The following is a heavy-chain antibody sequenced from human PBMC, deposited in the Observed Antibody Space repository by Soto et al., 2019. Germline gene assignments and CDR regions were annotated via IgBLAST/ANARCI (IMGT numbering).Heavy chain of an antibody. J-gene: IGHJ4*02. V-gene: IGHV4-61*01. CDR2: IYNTGRT. CDR3: AREYSNSPEAFDY. Sequence: PWETVSLTCTVSGGSVNSDYYYWSWIRQPPGKGLEWIGYIYNTGRTNDNPSLESRVTISLDTSRNQFSLKLSSVTAADTAVFYCAREYSNSPEAFDYWGQGALVTVSS. D-gene: IGHD4-4*01. CDR1: GGSVNSDYYY.